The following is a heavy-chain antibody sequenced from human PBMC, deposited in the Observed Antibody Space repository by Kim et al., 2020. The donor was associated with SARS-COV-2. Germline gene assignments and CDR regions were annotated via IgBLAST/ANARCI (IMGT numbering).Heavy chain of an antibody. V-gene: IGHV1-45*02. CDR3: ASYGSGPAVDGMDV. D-gene: IGHD3-10*01. Sequence: QKFQDRVTITRERSMSTAYMELSSLRSEDTAMYYCASYGSGPAVDGMDVWGQGTTVTVSS. J-gene: IGHJ6*02.